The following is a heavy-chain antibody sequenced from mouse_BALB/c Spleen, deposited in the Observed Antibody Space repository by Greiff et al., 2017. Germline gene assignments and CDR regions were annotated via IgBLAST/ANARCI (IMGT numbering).Heavy chain of an antibody. CDR2: ISSGGSYT. D-gene: IGHD2-1*01. CDR3: ARGYYGNFLDWAMDY. V-gene: IGHV5-9-4*01. J-gene: IGHJ4*01. CDR1: GFTFSSYA. Sequence: EVQVVESGGGLVKPGGSLKLSCAASGFTFSSYAMSWVRQSPEKRLEWVAEISSGGSYTYYPDTVTGRFTISRDNAKNTLYLEMSSLRSEDTAMYYCARGYYGNFLDWAMDYWGQGTSVTVSS.